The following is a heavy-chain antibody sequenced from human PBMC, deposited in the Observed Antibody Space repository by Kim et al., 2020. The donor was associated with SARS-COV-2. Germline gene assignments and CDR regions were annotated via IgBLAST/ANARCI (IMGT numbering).Heavy chain of an antibody. D-gene: IGHD3-9*01. V-gene: IGHV5-51*01. CDR3: ARRFPHIYFDWTFDY. J-gene: IGHJ4*02. Sequence: GESLKISCKGSGYSFTSNWIGWVRQMPGKGLEWMGIIYPADSDTRYSPSFQGQVTISADKSISTAYLQWRSLKPSETAMYYCARRFPHIYFDWTFDYWGQGTLVTVSS. CDR1: GYSFTSNW. CDR2: IYPADSDT.